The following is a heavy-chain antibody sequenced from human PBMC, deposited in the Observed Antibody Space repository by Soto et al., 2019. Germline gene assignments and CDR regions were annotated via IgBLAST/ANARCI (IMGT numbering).Heavy chain of an antibody. CDR2: MNPNSGNT. Sequence: ASVKVSCKASGYTFTSYDINWVRQATGQGLEWMGWMNPNSGNTGYAQKFQGRVTMTRNTSISTAYMELSSLRSEDTAVYYCARRPRGGYYYDSSGYYDFDDWGQGTLVTGS. V-gene: IGHV1-8*01. D-gene: IGHD3-22*01. J-gene: IGHJ4*02. CDR3: ARRPRGGYYYDSSGYYDFDD. CDR1: GYTFTSYD.